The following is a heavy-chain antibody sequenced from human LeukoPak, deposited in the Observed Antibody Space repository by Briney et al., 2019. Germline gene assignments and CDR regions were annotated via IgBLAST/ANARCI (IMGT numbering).Heavy chain of an antibody. Sequence: PSQTLSLTCTVSGGSISSGDYYWSWIRQPPGKGLEWIGYIYYSGSTYYNPSLKSRVTISVDTSKNQFSLQLSSVTAADTAVYYCAREDVYYGSGSYYNTANWFDPWGQGTLVTVSS. CDR2: IYYSGST. CDR1: GGSISSGDYY. CDR3: AREDVYYGSGSYYNTANWFDP. J-gene: IGHJ5*02. V-gene: IGHV4-30-4*01. D-gene: IGHD3-10*01.